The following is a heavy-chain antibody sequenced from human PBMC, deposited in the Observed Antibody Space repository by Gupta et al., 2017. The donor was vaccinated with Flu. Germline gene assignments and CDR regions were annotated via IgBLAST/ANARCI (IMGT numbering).Heavy chain of an antibody. J-gene: IGHJ4*02. V-gene: IGHV4-4*09. CDR2: IFTSGST. D-gene: IGHD1-26*01. Sequence: IFTSGSTNYNPSLKSRVTILVDTSKNQFSLKLSSVTAADTAVYYCAGSVVGATVPRYYFDYWGQGTLVTVSS. CDR3: AGSVVGATVPRYYFDY.